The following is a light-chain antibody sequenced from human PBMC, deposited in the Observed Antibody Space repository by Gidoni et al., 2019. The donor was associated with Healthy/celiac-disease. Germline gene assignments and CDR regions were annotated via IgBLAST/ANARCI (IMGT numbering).Light chain of an antibody. CDR1: QSVSSSY. CDR3: QQYGSSPPSWT. J-gene: IGKJ1*01. CDR2: GAS. V-gene: IGKV3-20*01. Sequence: EIVLTRSPGTLSLSPGERATPSCRASQSVSSSYLAWYQQKPGQAPRLLIYGASSRATGIPDRFSGSGSGTDFTLTISRLEPEDFAVYYCQQYGSSPPSWTFGQGTKVEIK.